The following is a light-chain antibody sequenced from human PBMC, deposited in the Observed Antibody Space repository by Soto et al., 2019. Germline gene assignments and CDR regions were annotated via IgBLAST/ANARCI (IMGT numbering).Light chain of an antibody. V-gene: IGKV1-39*01. CDR2: AAS. J-gene: IGKJ1*01. CDR3: QQSYNSPRT. Sequence: DIQMTQSPSSLSASVGDRVTITCRASQSISSYLNWYQQKPGKAPKLLMYAASRLQSGVPSRFSGSGSGTDFTLTISSLQPEDFAIYYCQQSYNSPRTFGQGTKVEIK. CDR1: QSISSY.